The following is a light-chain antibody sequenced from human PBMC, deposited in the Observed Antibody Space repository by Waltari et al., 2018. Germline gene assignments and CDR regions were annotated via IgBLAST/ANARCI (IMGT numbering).Light chain of an antibody. Sequence: DIVMTQSPESLAVSLGERATINCKSSESVLYSSNNKNNLAGYQQKPGQPPKLLLYWASTRKSGVPDRFSGSGSETDFTLTVTSLQAEDVAVYYCQQYYSTPLTFGGGTKVEIK. CDR1: ESVLYSSNNKNN. CDR2: WAS. J-gene: IGKJ4*01. CDR3: QQYYSTPLT. V-gene: IGKV4-1*01.